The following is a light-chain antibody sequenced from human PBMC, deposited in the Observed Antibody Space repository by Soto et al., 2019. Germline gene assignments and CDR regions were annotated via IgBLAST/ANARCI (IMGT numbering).Light chain of an antibody. Sequence: ETVLTQSPGTLSLSPGEIAILSFSASQSVSSTYLAWYQQKPGQAPRLLIYGASSRATGIPDRFSGSGSGTDFTLTISRLEPEDFAVYYCQQYGSIPWTFGQGTKV. V-gene: IGKV3-20*01. CDR1: QSVSSTY. CDR3: QQYGSIPWT. J-gene: IGKJ1*01. CDR2: GAS.